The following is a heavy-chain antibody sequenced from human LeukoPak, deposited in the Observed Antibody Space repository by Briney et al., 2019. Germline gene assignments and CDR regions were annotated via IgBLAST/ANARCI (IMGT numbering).Heavy chain of an antibody. D-gene: IGHD6-6*01. CDR3: ARDRTRSSSSRYYYYYYYMDV. V-gene: IGHV1-69*13. CDR1: GGTFSSYA. Sequence: ASVKVSCKASGGTFSSYAISWVRQAPGQGLEWMGGIIPIFGTANYAQKFQGRVTITADESTSTAYMELSSLRSEDTAVYYCARDRTRSSSSRYYYYYYYMDVWGKGTTVTVSS. J-gene: IGHJ6*03. CDR2: IIPIFGTA.